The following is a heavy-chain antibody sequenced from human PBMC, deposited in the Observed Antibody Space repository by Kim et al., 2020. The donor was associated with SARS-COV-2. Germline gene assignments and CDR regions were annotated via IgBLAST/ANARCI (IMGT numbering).Heavy chain of an antibody. D-gene: IGHD3-10*01. V-gene: IGHV4-30-2*04. Sequence: GTTYYKSSLKSRVTVSMDTSNNQVSLNLNSVTAADTAMFYCVRAESGAFDIWGRGTMVTVS. J-gene: IGHJ3*02. CDR3: VRAESGAFDI. CDR2: GTT.